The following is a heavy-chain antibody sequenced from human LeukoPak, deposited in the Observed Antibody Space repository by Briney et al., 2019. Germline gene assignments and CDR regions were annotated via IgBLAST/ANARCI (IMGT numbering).Heavy chain of an antibody. Sequence: GGSLRLSCSASGLTFSSYVMHWVRQAPGKGLEWVATISYDEDNIYYADSVKGRFTISRDNSKDTLFLQMNSLKIEDTAIYYCEASWHYWGQGTLVTVSS. D-gene: IGHD1-26*01. J-gene: IGHJ4*02. V-gene: IGHV3-30*03. CDR3: EASWHY. CDR1: GLTFSSYV. CDR2: ISYDEDNI.